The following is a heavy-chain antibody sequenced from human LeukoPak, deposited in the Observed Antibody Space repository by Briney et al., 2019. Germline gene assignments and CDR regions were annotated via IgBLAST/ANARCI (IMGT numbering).Heavy chain of an antibody. Sequence: ASVKVSCKVSGYTLTELSMHWVRQAPGKGLEWMGGFYSEDGETIYAQKFQGRVTMTEETSTDTAYMELSSLRSEDTAVYYCATDPSRAYSSSWYYFQHWGQGTLVTVSS. CDR1: GYTLTELS. D-gene: IGHD6-13*01. J-gene: IGHJ1*01. V-gene: IGHV1-24*01. CDR3: ATDPSRAYSSSWYYFQH. CDR2: FYSEDGET.